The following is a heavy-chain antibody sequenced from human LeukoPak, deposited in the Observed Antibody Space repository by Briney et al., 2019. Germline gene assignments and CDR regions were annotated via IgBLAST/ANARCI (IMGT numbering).Heavy chain of an antibody. Sequence: ASVKVSCKNPGYSTAGYYIHWARQAPGQGLEWMGRLNPNYRDTNFAQRFQGRVTMTRDTTITTAFMELNNLRSDDTAIYYCARGAYDYDAFDIWGQGTLVTVSS. D-gene: IGHD5-12*01. CDR1: GYSTAGYY. V-gene: IGHV1-2*06. CDR3: ARGAYDYDAFDI. CDR2: LNPNYRDT. J-gene: IGHJ3*02.